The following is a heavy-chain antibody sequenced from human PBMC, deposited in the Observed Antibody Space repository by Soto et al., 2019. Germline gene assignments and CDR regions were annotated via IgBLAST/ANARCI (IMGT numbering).Heavy chain of an antibody. V-gene: IGHV3-33*01. D-gene: IGHD2-2*01. J-gene: IGHJ4*02. CDR1: GFTFSSYG. CDR2: IWYDGSNK. CDR3: ARDQGYVVPAAVGYFDY. Sequence: GGSLRLSCAASGFTFSSYGRHWVRQAPGKGLEWVAVIWYDGSNKYYADSVKGRFTISRDNSKNTLYLQMNSLRAEDTAVYYCARDQGYVVPAAVGYFDYWGQGTLVTVSS.